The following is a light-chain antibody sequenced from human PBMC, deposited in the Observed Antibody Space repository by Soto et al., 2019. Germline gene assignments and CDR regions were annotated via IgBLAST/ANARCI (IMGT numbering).Light chain of an antibody. CDR3: QQYNNWRT. Sequence: EIVMTQSPATLSVSPGERATLSCRASQSVSSNLAWYQQKPGQAPRLLIHGASARANGIPARFSGSGSGTEFTLTISSLQSEDSAIYYCQQYNNWRTFGQGTKLAIK. CDR1: QSVSSN. J-gene: IGKJ2*02. CDR2: GAS. V-gene: IGKV3-15*01.